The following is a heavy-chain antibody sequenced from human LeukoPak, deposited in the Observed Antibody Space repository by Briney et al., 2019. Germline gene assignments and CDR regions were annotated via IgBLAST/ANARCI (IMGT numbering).Heavy chain of an antibody. J-gene: IGHJ6*02. CDR1: GGSISGYY. CDR3: ARDAEMATPYYYVMDV. V-gene: IGHV4-59*01. Sequence: NPSETLSLTCTVSGGSISGYYWSWMRQPPGKGLEWIGYIYNSGSTNYNPSPKSRVTISVDTSRNQLSLKLSSVTATDTAVYYCARDAEMATPYYYVMDVWGQGTTVTVSS. D-gene: IGHD5-24*01. CDR2: IYNSGST.